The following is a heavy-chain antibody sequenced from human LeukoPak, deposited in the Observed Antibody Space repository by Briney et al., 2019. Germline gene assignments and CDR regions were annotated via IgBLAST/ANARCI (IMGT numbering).Heavy chain of an antibody. J-gene: IGHJ6*03. D-gene: IGHD6-13*01. CDR1: GFPLSSYA. V-gene: IGHV3-23*01. Sequence: GGSLRLSCAASGFPLSSYAMSWVRQGPGKGLEWVAATSSSDPGTYHADSVRGRFTISRDNSKNTLYLQMNSLRAEDTAVYYCAKPGSSSWYSYYYYMDVWGKGTTVTISS. CDR3: AKPGSSSWYSYYYYMDV. CDR2: TSSSDPGT.